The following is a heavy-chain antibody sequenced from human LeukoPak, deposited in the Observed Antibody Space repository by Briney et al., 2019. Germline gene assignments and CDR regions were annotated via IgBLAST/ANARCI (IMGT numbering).Heavy chain of an antibody. D-gene: IGHD3-22*01. CDR1: GFTFNNYA. CDR2: ISGSGGSI. V-gene: IGHV3-23*01. J-gene: IGHJ4*02. Sequence: GSPRLSCAASGFTFNNYAMSWVCQAPWKGLEWVSAISGSGGSIYYADSVKGRFAISGDNSKNTLYLQMNSLRAEDTALYYCASLDYFDSSDYGDYWGQGTLVTVSS. CDR3: ASLDYFDSSDYGDY.